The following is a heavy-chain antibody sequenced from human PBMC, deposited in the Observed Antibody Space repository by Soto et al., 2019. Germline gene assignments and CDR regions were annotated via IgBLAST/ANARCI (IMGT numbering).Heavy chain of an antibody. CDR2: FYYSGST. CDR1: GGSINSNTYY. J-gene: IGHJ4*02. CDR3: ATHRRDYYGSGSSDFDY. V-gene: IGHV4-39*01. Sequence: PSETLSLTCTVSGGSINSNTYYWAWIRQPPGKGLEWIGSFYYSGSTYYNPSLKSRVTISVDTSKNLFSLKLSSVTAADTAVYHCATHRRDYYGSGSSDFDYWGRGTLVTVSS. D-gene: IGHD3-10*01.